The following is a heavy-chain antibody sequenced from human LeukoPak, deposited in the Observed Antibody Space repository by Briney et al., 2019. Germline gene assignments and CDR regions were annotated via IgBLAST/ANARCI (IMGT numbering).Heavy chain of an antibody. CDR2: IYYSGST. D-gene: IGHD3-3*01. J-gene: IGHJ3*02. Sequence: SETLSLTCAVSGGSISSYYWSWLRQPPGKGLEWLGYIYYSGSTNYNPSLKSRVTISVDTSKNQFSLKLSSVTAADTAVYYCARNYDFWSGSAFDIWGQGTMVTVSS. CDR3: ARNYDFWSGSAFDI. V-gene: IGHV4-59*01. CDR1: GGSISSYY.